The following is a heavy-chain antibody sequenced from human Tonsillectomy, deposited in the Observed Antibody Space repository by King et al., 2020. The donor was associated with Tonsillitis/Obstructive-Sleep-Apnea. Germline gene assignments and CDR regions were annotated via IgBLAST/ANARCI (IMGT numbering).Heavy chain of an antibody. CDR3: AAYCSGGSCYSGGVGAFDI. Sequence: QLVQSGAEVKKPGSSVKVSCKASGGTFSSYAISWVRQAPGQGLEWMGGIIPIFGAANYAQKFQGRVTITADESTSTAYMERSSLRSEDTAVYYCAAYCSGGSCYSGGVGAFDIWGQGTMVTVSS. V-gene: IGHV1-69*01. J-gene: IGHJ3*02. D-gene: IGHD2-15*01. CDR1: GGTFSSYA. CDR2: IIPIFGAA.